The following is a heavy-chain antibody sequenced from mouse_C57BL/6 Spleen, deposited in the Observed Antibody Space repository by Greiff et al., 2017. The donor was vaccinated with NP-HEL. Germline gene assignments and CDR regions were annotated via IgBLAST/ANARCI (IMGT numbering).Heavy chain of an antibody. CDR1: GFTFSDYG. Sequence: EVQLQESGGGLVKPGGSLKLSCAASGFTFSDYGMHWVRQAPEKGLEWVAYISSGSSTIYYADTVKGRFTISRDNAKNTLFLQMTSLRSEDTAMYYCSLGVTTAMDYWGQGTSVTVSS. CDR2: ISSGSSTI. D-gene: IGHD2-2*01. CDR3: SLGVTTAMDY. J-gene: IGHJ4*01. V-gene: IGHV5-17*01.